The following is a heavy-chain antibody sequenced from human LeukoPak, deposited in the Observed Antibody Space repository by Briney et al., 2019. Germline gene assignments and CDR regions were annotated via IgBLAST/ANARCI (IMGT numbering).Heavy chain of an antibody. J-gene: IGHJ4*02. V-gene: IGHV3-20*04. CDR2: INWNGGST. CDR3: ARKHLKTYYYDSSGYNPGGFDY. Sequence: PGGSLRLSCAASGFTFDDYGMSWVRQAPGKGLEWVSGINWNGGSTGYADSVKGRFTISRDNAKNSLYLQMNSLRAEDTALYYCARKHLKTYYYDSSGYNPGGFDYWGQGTLVTVSS. D-gene: IGHD3-22*01. CDR1: GFTFDDYG.